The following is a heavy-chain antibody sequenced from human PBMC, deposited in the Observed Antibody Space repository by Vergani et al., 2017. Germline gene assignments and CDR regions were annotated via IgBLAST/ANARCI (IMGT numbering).Heavy chain of an antibody. J-gene: IGHJ5*02. Sequence: QVQLVESGGGVVQPGRSLRLSCVAYGFTFSSYAMHRVRPAPGKGLEWVAVISYDGSNKYYADSVKGRFTISRDNSKNTLYLQMNSLRAEDTAVYYCARELLELPRVGWFDPWGQGTLVTVSS. V-gene: IGHV3-30-3*01. CDR3: ARELLELPRVGWFDP. CDR2: ISYDGSNK. CDR1: GFTFSSYA. D-gene: IGHD1-7*01.